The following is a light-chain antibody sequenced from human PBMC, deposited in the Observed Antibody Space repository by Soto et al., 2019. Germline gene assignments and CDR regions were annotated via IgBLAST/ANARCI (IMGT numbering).Light chain of an antibody. CDR2: EVS. J-gene: IGKJ4*01. Sequence: DIVMTQSPLSLPVTPGERASMSCKSSHSLLHSDGYTYLYWFLQKARPVSTLLIYEVSNRCSGVPDRFSGSGSGTDFTLKISRVEAEDVGVYYCMQSIQLPPTFGGGTKVDIK. CDR1: HSLLHSDGYTY. V-gene: IGKV2D-29*02. CDR3: MQSIQLPPT.